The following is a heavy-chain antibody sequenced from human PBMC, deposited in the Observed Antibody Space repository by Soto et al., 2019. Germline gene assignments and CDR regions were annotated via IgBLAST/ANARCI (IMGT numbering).Heavy chain of an antibody. CDR1: GFTFSSYW. CDR2: IKQDGSEK. Sequence: EVQLVESGGGLVQPGGSLRLSCAASGFTFSSYWMSWVRQAPEKGLEWVANIKQDGSEKYYVDSVKGRLTISRDNAKNSLYLQMNSLSAEATAVYYCARSTRGTMVRGVIYYYYYMDVWGKGTTVTVSS. D-gene: IGHD3-10*01. V-gene: IGHV3-7*01. J-gene: IGHJ6*03. CDR3: ARSTRGTMVRGVIYYYYYMDV.